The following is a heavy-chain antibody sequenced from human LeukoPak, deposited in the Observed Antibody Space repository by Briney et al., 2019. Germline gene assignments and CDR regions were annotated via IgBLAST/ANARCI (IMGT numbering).Heavy chain of an antibody. CDR2: IIPILGIA. CDR1: GGTFSSYA. J-gene: IGHJ5*02. CDR3: ARSPAVASNWFDP. Sequence: SVKVSCKPSGGTFSSYAISWVRQAPGQGREWMGRIIPILGIANCAQKFQGRVTITADKSTSTAYMELSSLRSEDTAVYYCARSPAVASNWFDPWGQGTLVTVSS. V-gene: IGHV1-69*04. D-gene: IGHD6-19*01.